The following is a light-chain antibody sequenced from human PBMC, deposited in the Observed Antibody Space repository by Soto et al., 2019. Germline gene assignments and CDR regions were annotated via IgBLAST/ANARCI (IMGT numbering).Light chain of an antibody. CDR3: GTWDASLNNGRV. J-gene: IGLJ2*01. CDR2: ENN. CDR1: SSNIGSNY. V-gene: IGLV1-51*02. Sequence: QSVLTQPPSLSAAPGQKVTISCSGGSSNIGSNYVSWYQHLPGTAPKLLIYENNKRPSGIPDRFSGSKSGTSATLVITGLQTGDEADYYCGTWDASLNNGRVFGEGTKLTVL.